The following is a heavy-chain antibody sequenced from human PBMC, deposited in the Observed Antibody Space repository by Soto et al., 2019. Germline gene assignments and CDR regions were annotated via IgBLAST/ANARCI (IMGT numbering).Heavy chain of an antibody. J-gene: IGHJ4*02. CDR1: GFSLSTSGVG. V-gene: IGHV2-5*02. D-gene: IGHD1-7*01. CDR2: IYWDDDK. Sequence: QITLRESGPTLVKPTQTLTLTCTFSGFSLSTSGVGVGWIRQPPGKALEWLVFIYWDDDKRYSPSLRSRPAITKDTSKNQVVLTMTNVDPMDTATYFCAHRRIGVSQWNYGDFDYWGQGTLVTVSS. CDR3: AHRRIGVSQWNYGDFDY.